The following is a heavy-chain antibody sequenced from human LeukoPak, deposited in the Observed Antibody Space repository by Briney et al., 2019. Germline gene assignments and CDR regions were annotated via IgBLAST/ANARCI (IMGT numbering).Heavy chain of an antibody. Sequence: TSETLSLTCIDSGGYIISSFWSWIRQPPGKGQEWIGNIHDSGSTNFSPSLKSRVTISVDTSKNQFSLKLSSVTAADTAVYYCARHVGHYDGSGYYYDWYYDLLGRGTLVTVSS. CDR2: IHDSGST. CDR1: GGYIISSF. D-gene: IGHD3-22*01. J-gene: IGHJ2*01. CDR3: ARHVGHYDGSGYYYDWYYDL. V-gene: IGHV4-59*08.